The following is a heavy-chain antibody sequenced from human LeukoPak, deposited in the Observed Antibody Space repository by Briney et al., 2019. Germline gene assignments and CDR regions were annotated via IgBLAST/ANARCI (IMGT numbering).Heavy chain of an antibody. CDR1: GFTFSSYS. CDR3: ARRRDGYNSDDY. Sequence: GGSLRLCSAASGFTFSSYSMNWVRQAPGKGLEWVSSISSSSSYIYYADSVKGRFTISRDNAKNSLYLQMNSLRAEDTAVYYCARRRDGYNSDDYWGQGTLVTVSS. CDR2: ISSSSSYI. V-gene: IGHV3-21*01. J-gene: IGHJ4*02. D-gene: IGHD5-24*01.